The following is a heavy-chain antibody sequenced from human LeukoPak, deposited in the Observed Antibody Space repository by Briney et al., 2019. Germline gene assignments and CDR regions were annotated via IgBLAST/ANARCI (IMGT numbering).Heavy chain of an antibody. J-gene: IGHJ1*01. D-gene: IGHD3-22*01. V-gene: IGHV3-43*02. CDR2: VTGDGSST. CDR3: AKDRDTTGYEH. CDR1: GFTFSNYA. Sequence: GALRLSCAASGFTFSNYAMSWVRQAPGKGLEWVSFVTGDGSSTYYADSVKGRFTISRDNSKNSLYLQMNSLRIEDTALYYCAKDRDTTGYEHWGQGTLVTVSS.